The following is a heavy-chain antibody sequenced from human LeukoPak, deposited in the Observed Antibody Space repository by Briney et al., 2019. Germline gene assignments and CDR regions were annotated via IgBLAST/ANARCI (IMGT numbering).Heavy chain of an antibody. V-gene: IGHV3-30*02. CDR3: AKGASAPAAIPSDY. J-gene: IGHJ4*02. CDR2: IWYDGSNK. Sequence: GGSLRLSCAASGFTFSSYGMHWVRQAPGKGLEWVAVIWYDGSNKYYADSVKGRFTISRDNSKNTLYLQMNSLRAEDTAVYYCAKGASAPAAIPSDYWGQGTLVTVSS. CDR1: GFTFSSYG. D-gene: IGHD2-2*02.